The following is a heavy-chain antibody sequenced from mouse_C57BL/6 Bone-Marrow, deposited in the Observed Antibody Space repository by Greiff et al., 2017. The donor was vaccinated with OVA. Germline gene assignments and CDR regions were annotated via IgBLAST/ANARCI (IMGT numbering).Heavy chain of an antibody. CDR3: ARERDSGVYDYAYWYFDV. Sequence: EVKLMESGPGLVKPSQTVFLTCTVTGIPITTGNYRWSWIRQFPGNKLEWIGYIYYSGTITYNPSLTSRTTITRDTPKNQFFLEMNSLTAEDTATYYCARERDSGVYDYAYWYFDVWGTGTTVTVSS. CDR1: GIPITTGNYR. J-gene: IGHJ1*03. V-gene: IGHV3-5*01. D-gene: IGHD2-4*01. CDR2: IYYSGTI.